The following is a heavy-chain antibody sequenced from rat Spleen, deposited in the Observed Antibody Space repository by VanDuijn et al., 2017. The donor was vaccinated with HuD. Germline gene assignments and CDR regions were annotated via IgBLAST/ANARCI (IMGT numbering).Heavy chain of an antibody. D-gene: IGHD1-10*01. CDR2: ISTGGGNT. V-gene: IGHV5S13*01. CDR3: AKDYNNYFDY. Sequence: EVQLVESGGGLVQPGRSLKLSCAASGFTYSNYVMAWVRQAPTKGLEWVASISTGGGNTYYRDSVKGRFTITSDNAKNTLYLQMDSLRAEDTATYYCAKDYNNYFDYWGQGVMVTVSS. CDR1: GFTYSNYV. J-gene: IGHJ2*01.